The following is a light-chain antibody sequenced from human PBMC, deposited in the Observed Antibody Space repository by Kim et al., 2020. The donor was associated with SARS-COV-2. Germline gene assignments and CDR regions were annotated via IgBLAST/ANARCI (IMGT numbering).Light chain of an antibody. CDR2: EDN. Sequence: GKTVPLSCPRSSGSIASNYVQWYQQRPGSAPTTVIYEDNQRPSGVPDRFSGSIDSSSNSASLTISGLKTEDEADYYCQSYDSSNVVFGGGTQLTVL. CDR3: QSYDSSNVV. J-gene: IGLJ2*01. CDR1: SGSIASNY. V-gene: IGLV6-57*03.